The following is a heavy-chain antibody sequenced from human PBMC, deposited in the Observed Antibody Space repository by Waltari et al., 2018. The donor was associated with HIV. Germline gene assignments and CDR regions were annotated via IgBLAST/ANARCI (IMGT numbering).Heavy chain of an antibody. J-gene: IGHJ6*02. D-gene: IGHD2-2*02. Sequence: EVQLVESGGGLVQPGGSLRLSCAASGFTFRNCWVSWVRQAPGKGLEWLANIKKDGSEKYYVDSVKGRFTISRDNAKNSLYLQMNSLRAEDTAVYYCASPSIRAGMDVWGQGTTVTVSS. CDR3: ASPSIRAGMDV. CDR2: IKKDGSEK. CDR1: GFTFRNCW. V-gene: IGHV3-7*01.